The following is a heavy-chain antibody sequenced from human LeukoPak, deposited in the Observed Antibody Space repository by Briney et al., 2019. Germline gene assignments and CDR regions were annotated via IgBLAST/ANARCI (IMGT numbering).Heavy chain of an antibody. CDR1: GYTFTSYY. CDR2: TNPSGGST. V-gene: IGHV1-46*01. J-gene: IGHJ4*02. CDR3: ARALAAYYYDSSGYFGFDY. Sequence: ASVKVSCKASGYTFTSYYMHWVRQAPGQGLEWMGITNPSGGSTSYAQKFQGRVTMTRDTSTSTVYMELSSLRSEDTAVYYCARALAAYYYDSSGYFGFDYWGQGTLVTVSS. D-gene: IGHD3-22*01.